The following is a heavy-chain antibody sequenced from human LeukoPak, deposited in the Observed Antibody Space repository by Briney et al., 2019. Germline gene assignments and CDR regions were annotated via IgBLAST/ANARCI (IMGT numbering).Heavy chain of an antibody. V-gene: IGHV4-59*01. D-gene: IGHD3-16*01. CDR3: ARDPSTFYFDY. CDR1: GGSISSYY. Sequence: KASETLSLTCTVSGGSISSYYWSWIRQPPGKGLEWIGYIYYSGSTNYNPSLKSRVTISVDTSKNQFSLKLSSVTAADTAIYYCARDPSTFYFDYWGQGALVTVSS. J-gene: IGHJ4*02. CDR2: IYYSGST.